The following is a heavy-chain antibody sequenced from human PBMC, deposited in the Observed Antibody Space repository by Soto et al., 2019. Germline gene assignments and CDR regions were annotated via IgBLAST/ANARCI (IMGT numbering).Heavy chain of an antibody. J-gene: IGHJ4*02. V-gene: IGHV3-30*18. D-gene: IGHD3-22*01. CDR2: ISYDGSNK. CDR3: AKDRRPDGSWSFDY. Sequence: PGGSLRLSCAASGFTFSSYGMHWVRQAPGKGLEWVAVISYDGSNKYYADSVKGRFTISRDNSKNTLYLQMISLRAEDTAVYYCAKDRRPDGSWSFDYWGQGTLVTVSS. CDR1: GFTFSSYG.